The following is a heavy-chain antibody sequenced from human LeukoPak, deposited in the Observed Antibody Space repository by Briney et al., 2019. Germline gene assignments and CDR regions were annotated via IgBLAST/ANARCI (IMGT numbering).Heavy chain of an antibody. CDR1: GGSISRSSYY. Sequence: SETLSLTCTVSGGSISRSSYYWGWIRQPPGKGLEWIGSIYYSGSTYYNPSLKSRVTISVDTSKNQFSLKLSSATAADTAVYYCARSVIGGAAAGNWFDPWGQGTLVTVSS. J-gene: IGHJ5*02. CDR3: ARSVIGGAAAGNWFDP. D-gene: IGHD6-13*01. CDR2: IYYSGST. V-gene: IGHV4-39*01.